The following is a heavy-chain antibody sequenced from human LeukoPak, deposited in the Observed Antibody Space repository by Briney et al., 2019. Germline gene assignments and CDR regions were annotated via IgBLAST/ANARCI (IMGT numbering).Heavy chain of an antibody. Sequence: PSETLSLTCTVSGGSISSYYWSWIRQPPGKGLEWIGYIYYSGSTNYNPSLKLRVTISVDTSKNQFSLKLSSVTAADTAVYYCARRAYGDSPNDYWGQGTLVTVSS. J-gene: IGHJ4*02. V-gene: IGHV4-59*08. CDR2: IYYSGST. CDR1: GGSISSYY. D-gene: IGHD4-17*01. CDR3: ARRAYGDSPNDY.